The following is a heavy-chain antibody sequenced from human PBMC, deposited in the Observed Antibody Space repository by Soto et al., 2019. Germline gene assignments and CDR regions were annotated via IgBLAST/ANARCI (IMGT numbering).Heavy chain of an antibody. CDR3: ARVDLYYDILTGSLDY. Sequence: XGSLRLSFSASGFTFSSYEMNWVRQAPGKGLEWVSYISSSGSTIYYADSVKGRFTISRDNAKNSLYLQMNSLRAEDTAVYYCARVDLYYDILTGSLDYWGQGSLVTVSS. CDR1: GFTFSSYE. D-gene: IGHD3-9*01. J-gene: IGHJ4*02. V-gene: IGHV3-48*03. CDR2: ISSSGSTI.